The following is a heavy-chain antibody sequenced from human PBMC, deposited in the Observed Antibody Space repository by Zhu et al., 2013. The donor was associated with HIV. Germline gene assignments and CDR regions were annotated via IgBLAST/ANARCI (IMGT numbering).Heavy chain of an antibody. CDR3: AREGLSGSYYGDY. CDR1: GYTFTGYY. J-gene: IGHJ4*02. V-gene: IGHV1-2*02. CDR2: INPNSGGT. D-gene: IGHD1-26*01. Sequence: QVQLVQSGAEVKKPGASVKVSCKASGYTFTGYYMHWVRQAPGQGLEWMGWINPNSGGTKYAQKFQGRVTMTRDTSISTAYMDLSRLRSDDTAVYYCAREGLSGSYYGDYWGQGTLVTGLL.